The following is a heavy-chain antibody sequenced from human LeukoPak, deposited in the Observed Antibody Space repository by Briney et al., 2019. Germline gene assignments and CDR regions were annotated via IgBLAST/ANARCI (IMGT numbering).Heavy chain of an antibody. V-gene: IGHV4-39*07. J-gene: IGHJ4*02. D-gene: IGHD6-19*01. Sequence: SETLSLTCTVSGVSISSSSYYWGWIRQPPGKGLEWIGSIYYSGSTYYNPSLKSRVTISVDTSKNQFSLKLSSVTAADTAVYYCTRDEYSSGWYYFDYWGLGTLVTVSS. CDR3: TRDEYSSGWYYFDY. CDR2: IYYSGST. CDR1: GVSISSSSYY.